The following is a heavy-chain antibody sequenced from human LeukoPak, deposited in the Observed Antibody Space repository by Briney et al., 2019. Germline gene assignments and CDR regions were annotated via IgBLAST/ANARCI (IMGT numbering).Heavy chain of an antibody. Sequence: SETLSLTCTVSGGSISSYYWSWIRQPPGKGLEWIGDIYYSGSTNYNPSLKSRVTISVDASKNQFSLKLSSVTAADTAVYYCARSRSGWLQITTHYFDYWGQASLATASS. J-gene: IGHJ4*02. V-gene: IGHV4-59*01. CDR3: ARSRSGWLQITTHYFDY. CDR2: IYYSGST. D-gene: IGHD5-24*01. CDR1: GGSISSYY.